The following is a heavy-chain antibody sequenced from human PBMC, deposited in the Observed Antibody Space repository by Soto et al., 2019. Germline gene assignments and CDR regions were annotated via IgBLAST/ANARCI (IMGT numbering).Heavy chain of an antibody. D-gene: IGHD6-13*01. Sequence: PGESLKISCKGSGYSFTSYWIGWVRQMPGKGLEWMGIIYPGDSDTRYSPSFQGQVTISAEKSISTAYLQWSSLKASDTAMYYCARQLAAAGTHDYYYYGMDVWGQGTTVTVSS. CDR1: GYSFTSYW. J-gene: IGHJ6*02. CDR3: ARQLAAAGTHDYYYYGMDV. CDR2: IYPGDSDT. V-gene: IGHV5-51*01.